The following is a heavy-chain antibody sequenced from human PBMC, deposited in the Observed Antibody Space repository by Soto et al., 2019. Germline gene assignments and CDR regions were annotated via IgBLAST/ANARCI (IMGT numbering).Heavy chain of an antibody. J-gene: IGHJ4*02. Sequence: SETLSLTCTVSGGAISSSSYYWGWIRQPQGKGLEWIGSIYYSGSTYYNPSLKSRVTISVDTAKNQFSLKLSSVTAADTAVYDCARHSLPPFGLGTIDYWGQGTLVTVSS. V-gene: IGHV4-39*01. CDR3: ARHSLPPFGLGTIDY. CDR2: IYYSGST. CDR1: GGAISSSSYY. D-gene: IGHD3-3*01.